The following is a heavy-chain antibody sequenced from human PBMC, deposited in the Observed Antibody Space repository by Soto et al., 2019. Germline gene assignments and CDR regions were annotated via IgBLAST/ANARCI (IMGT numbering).Heavy chain of an antibody. J-gene: IGHJ2*01. Sequence: QVQLQESGPGLVKPSETLSLTCTVSDGSISSYYWSWIRQPAGKGLEWIGYIYYSGSTNYNPSLKSRVTISVYTSMNQFSLKLSSVTAADTAVYYCARLRPNYWYFDLWGRGTLVTVSS. CDR3: ARLRPNYWYFDL. V-gene: IGHV4-59*01. CDR2: IYYSGST. CDR1: DGSISSYY. D-gene: IGHD3-16*01.